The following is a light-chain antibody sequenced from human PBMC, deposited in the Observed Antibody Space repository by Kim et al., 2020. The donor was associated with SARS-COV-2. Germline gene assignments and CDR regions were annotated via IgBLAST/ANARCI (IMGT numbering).Light chain of an antibody. V-gene: IGKV3D-15*01. Sequence: CPGERATPSCTATQSVSSTLASYQHKPRHTPTVLIYGAPTRGPRIPDRCRGSGSGGEFTLSISSLQSEDIAVYYCQQYNKWPLRTFGGGTKVDIK. CDR1: QSVSST. CDR2: GAP. J-gene: IGKJ4*01. CDR3: QQYNKWPLRT.